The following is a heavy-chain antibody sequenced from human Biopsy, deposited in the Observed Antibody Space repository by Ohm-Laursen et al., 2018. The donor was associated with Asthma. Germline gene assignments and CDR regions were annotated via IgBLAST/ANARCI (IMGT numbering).Heavy chain of an antibody. CDR1: GFSLRTPVVG. J-gene: IGHJ5*02. Sequence: TQTLTLTCSFSGFSLRTPVVGVGWIRQSPGKALEWLGLIYWDDYKLFRPSLKRKLTITKDPSKNQGVLTMTKMDPVDSGTYYCALSQDSGFDDHSPSWFDPWGQGTLVTVSS. D-gene: IGHD1-14*01. CDR3: ALSQDSGFDDHSPSWFDP. CDR2: IYWDDYK. V-gene: IGHV2-5*02.